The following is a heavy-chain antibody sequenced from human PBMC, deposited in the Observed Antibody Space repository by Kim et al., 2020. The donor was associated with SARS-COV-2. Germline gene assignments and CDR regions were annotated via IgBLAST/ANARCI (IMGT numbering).Heavy chain of an antibody. CDR2: IYHSGST. V-gene: IGHV4-59*08. Sequence: SETLSLTCTVSDDSISTHYWSWIRQPPGKELEWIGFIYHSGSTRYSPSLKSRVTMSIDMSKNQVFLKLRSVTAADTAVYYCARNNWNYSDGWFDPWGQGTLVTVSS. CDR3: ARNNWNYSDGWFDP. J-gene: IGHJ5*02. CDR1: DDSISTHY. D-gene: IGHD1-20*01.